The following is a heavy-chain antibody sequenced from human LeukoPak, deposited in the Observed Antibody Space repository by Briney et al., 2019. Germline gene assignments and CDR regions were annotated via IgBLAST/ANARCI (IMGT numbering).Heavy chain of an antibody. CDR3: ARVGYDFWSGYSYGMDV. V-gene: IGHV1-2*04. CDR1: GYTFTGYY. D-gene: IGHD3-3*01. CDR2: INPNSGGT. Sequence: ASVKVSCKASGYTFTGYYMHWVRQAPGQGLEWMGWINPNSGGTNYAQKFQGWVTMTRDTSISTAYMELSRLRSDDTAVYYCARVGYDFWSGYSYGMDVWGQGTTVTVSS. J-gene: IGHJ6*02.